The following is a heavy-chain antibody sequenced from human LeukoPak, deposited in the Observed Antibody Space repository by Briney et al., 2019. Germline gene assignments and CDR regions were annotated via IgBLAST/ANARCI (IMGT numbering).Heavy chain of an antibody. CDR1: GGSISSYY. J-gene: IGHJ6*03. V-gene: IGHV4-59*01. CDR2: IYYSGST. CDR3: ARVPRTYYYYYMDV. Sequence: SETLSLTCTVSGGSISSYYWSWIRQPPGKGLEWIGYIYYSGSTNYNPSLKSRVTISVDTSKNQFSLKLSSVTAADTAVYYCARVPRTYYYYYMDVWGKGTTVTISS.